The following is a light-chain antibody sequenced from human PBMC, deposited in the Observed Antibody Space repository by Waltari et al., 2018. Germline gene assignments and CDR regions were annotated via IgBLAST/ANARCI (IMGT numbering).Light chain of an antibody. CDR2: GAS. V-gene: IGKV3-20*01. J-gene: IGKJ1*01. CDR3: QQYVSPPET. Sequence: EIVLAQSPDPLSLSPGERDTLSCRASQTVRSNYVAWFQQKPGQAPRLLNYGASSRATGIPDRCSGRGSGTDFTLTISRLEPEDFAVYYCQQYVSPPETFGHGTKVEI. CDR1: QTVRSNY.